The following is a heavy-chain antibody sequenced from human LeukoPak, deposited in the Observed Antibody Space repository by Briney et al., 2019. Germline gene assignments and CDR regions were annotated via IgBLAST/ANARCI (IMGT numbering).Heavy chain of an antibody. CDR3: ARGSSGYDRDAFDI. D-gene: IGHD5-12*01. Sequence: GGSLRLSCAASGFIFNRAWMNWVRQAPGKGLEWVSVIYSDGSTYYADSVKGRFTISRDNSKNTLYLQMNSLRAEDTAVYYCARGSSGYDRDAFDIWGQGTMVTVSS. CDR2: IYSDGST. V-gene: IGHV3-53*01. CDR1: GFIFNRAW. J-gene: IGHJ3*02.